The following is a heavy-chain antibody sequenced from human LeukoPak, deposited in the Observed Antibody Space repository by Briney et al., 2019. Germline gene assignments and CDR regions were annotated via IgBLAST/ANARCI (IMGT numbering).Heavy chain of an antibody. CDR2: IIPIFGTA. D-gene: IGHD3-10*01. Sequence: GASVKVSCKASGGTFSIYAISWVRQAPGQGLEWMGGIIPIFGTANYAQKFQGRVTITADESTSTAYMELSSLRSEDTAVYYCARTQPGELCTDYWGQGTLVTVSS. CDR3: ARTQPGELCTDY. CDR1: GGTFSIYA. V-gene: IGHV1-69*13. J-gene: IGHJ4*02.